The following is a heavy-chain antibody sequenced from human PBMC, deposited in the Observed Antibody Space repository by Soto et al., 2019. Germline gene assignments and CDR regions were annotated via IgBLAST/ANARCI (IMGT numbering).Heavy chain of an antibody. CDR2: IYHSGST. V-gene: IGHV4-4*02. D-gene: IGHD3-3*01. CDR3: ARDRSYYDFWSGYSGGNWFDP. J-gene: IGHJ5*02. CDR1: GGSISSSNW. Sequence: SETLSLTCAVSGGSISSSNWWSWVRQPPGKGLEWIGEIYHSGSTNYNPSLKSRVTISVDKSKNQFSLKLSSVTAADTAVYYCARDRSYYDFWSGYSGGNWFDPWGQGTLVT.